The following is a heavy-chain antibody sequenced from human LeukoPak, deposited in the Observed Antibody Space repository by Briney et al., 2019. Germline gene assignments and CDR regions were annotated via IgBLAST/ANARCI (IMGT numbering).Heavy chain of an antibody. CDR2: IYSGGST. CDR3: ARDTTIAAAGDYYYYGMDV. V-gene: IGHV3-66*01. Sequence: PGGSLRLSCAASGFTFSSYAMSWVRQAPGKGLEWVSVIYSGGSTYYADSVKGRFTISRDNSKNTLYLQMNSLRAEDTAVYYCARDTTIAAAGDYYYYGMDVWGQGTTVTVSS. D-gene: IGHD6-13*01. CDR1: GFTFSSYA. J-gene: IGHJ6*02.